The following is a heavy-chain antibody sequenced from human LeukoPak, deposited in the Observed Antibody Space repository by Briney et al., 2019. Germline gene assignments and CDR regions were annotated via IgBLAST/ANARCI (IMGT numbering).Heavy chain of an antibody. V-gene: IGHV3-23*01. J-gene: IGHJ4*02. CDR2: ISGSGDNT. Sequence: SGGSLRLSCAASGFTFSSYAMSWVRQAPGKGLEWVSGISGSGDNTYYADSVKGRFTISRDNSRNTLCLQINSLRAEDTAAYYCATRNFYQSRPYYYYYFDFWGQGTLVTVPS. CDR1: GFTFSSYA. D-gene: IGHD3-22*01. CDR3: ATRNFYQSRPYYYYYFDF.